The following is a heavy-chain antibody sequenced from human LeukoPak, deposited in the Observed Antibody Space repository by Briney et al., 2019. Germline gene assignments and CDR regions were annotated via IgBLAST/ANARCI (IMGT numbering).Heavy chain of an antibody. CDR1: GYTFTGYY. CDR2: TNPNSGGT. CDR3: ASLAAAGSSWDF. Sequence: ASVKVSCKASGYTFTGYYMHWVRQAPGQGLEWMGWTNPNSGGTNYAQKFQGRVTMTRDTSISTAYMELSRLRSDDTAVYYCASLAAAGSSWDFWGQGTLVTVPS. D-gene: IGHD6-13*01. J-gene: IGHJ4*02. V-gene: IGHV1-2*02.